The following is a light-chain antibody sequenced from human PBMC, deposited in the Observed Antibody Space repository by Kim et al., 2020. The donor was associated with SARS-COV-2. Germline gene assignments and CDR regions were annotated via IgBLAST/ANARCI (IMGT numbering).Light chain of an antibody. V-gene: IGLV2-14*03. CDR2: DVY. J-gene: IGLJ3*02. CDR3: NSFTSGSTWV. Sequence: QAASVSGSPGQSIIISCTGTSSDVGGYNYVSWYQQHPGKVPKLMIYDVYNRPSGVSDRFSGSKSGNTAFLTISGLQAEDEADYYCNSFTSGSTWVFGGGTQLTVL. CDR1: SSDVGGYNY.